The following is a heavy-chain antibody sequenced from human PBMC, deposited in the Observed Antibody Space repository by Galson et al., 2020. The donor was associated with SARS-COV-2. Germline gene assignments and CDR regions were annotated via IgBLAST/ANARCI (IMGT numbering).Heavy chain of an antibody. CDR2: MSSSSSYI. CDR3: ARVPVYYYYYMDV. Sequence: GESLKISCAASGFTFRSYSMNWVRQAPGKGLEWVSSMSSSSSYIYYADSVKGRFTSSRDNAKNSLYLQMNSLRAEDTAVYYCARVPVYYYYYMDVWGKGTTVTVSS. J-gene: IGHJ6*03. CDR1: GFTFRSYS. V-gene: IGHV3-21*01.